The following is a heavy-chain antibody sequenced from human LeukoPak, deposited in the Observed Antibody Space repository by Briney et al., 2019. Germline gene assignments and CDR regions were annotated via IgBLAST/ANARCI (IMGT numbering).Heavy chain of an antibody. Sequence: PGGSLRLSCAASGFPFSSHAMSWVRQPPGKGLEWVAAISNGKTYYADSVRGRFAISRDDSTNTVYLHMNSLRDEDTALYHCVREAGYWAPFCVKTNWFDPWGQGTLVTVSS. CDR2: ISNGKT. V-gene: IGHV3-23*01. CDR1: GFPFSSHA. CDR3: VREAGYWAPFCVKTNWFDP. J-gene: IGHJ5*02. D-gene: IGHD2-15*01.